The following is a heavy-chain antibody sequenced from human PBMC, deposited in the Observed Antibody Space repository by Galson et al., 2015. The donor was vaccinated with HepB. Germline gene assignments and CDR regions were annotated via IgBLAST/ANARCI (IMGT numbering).Heavy chain of an antibody. CDR2: IIGSGGST. V-gene: IGHV3-23*01. D-gene: IGHD3-10*02. Sequence: SLRLSCAASGITFTSYAMSWVRQAPGKGLEWVSGIIGSGGSTYYADSVEGRFTISRDNSKNTLFLQMNNVRAEDTAVYYCAKRRGRMFQFSNPYSFYSLDVWGQGTAVTVSS. CDR3: AKRRGRMFQFSNPYSFYSLDV. CDR1: GITFTSYA. J-gene: IGHJ6*02.